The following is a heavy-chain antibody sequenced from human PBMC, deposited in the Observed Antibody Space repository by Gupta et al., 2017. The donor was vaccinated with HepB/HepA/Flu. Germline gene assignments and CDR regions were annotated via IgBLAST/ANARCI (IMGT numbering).Heavy chain of an antibody. Sequence: QLQLQESGPGLVKPSETLSLTCTVSGGSISSSSYYWGWIRQPPGKGLEWIGSIYYSGSTYYNPSLKSRVTISVDTSKNQFSLKLSSATAADTAVYYCARLPRAIDSKFLHYYYYYMDVWGKGTTVTVSS. CDR3: ARLPRAIDSKFLHYYYYYMDV. V-gene: IGHV4-39*01. J-gene: IGHJ6*03. CDR1: GGSISSSSYY. CDR2: IYYSGST. D-gene: IGHD3-22*01.